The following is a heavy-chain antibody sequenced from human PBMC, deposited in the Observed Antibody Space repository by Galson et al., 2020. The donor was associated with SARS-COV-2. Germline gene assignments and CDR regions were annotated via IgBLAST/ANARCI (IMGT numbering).Heavy chain of an antibody. J-gene: IGHJ4*02. V-gene: IGHV3-74*01. CDR1: GFTFSNHW. CDR2: INGDGRTT. Sequence: GGSLRLSCATSGFTFSNHWMHWVRQAPGKGLVWVSQINGDGRTTRYADSVKGRFTISRDNAENTLYLQMNGLRAEDTAVYYCARVGSTLDYWGRGTLVTVSS. CDR3: ARVGSTLDY. D-gene: IGHD2-2*01.